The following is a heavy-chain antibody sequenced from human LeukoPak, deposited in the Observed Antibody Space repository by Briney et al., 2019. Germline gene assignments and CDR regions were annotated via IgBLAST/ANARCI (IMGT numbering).Heavy chain of an antibody. J-gene: IGHJ3*02. Sequence: ASVKVSCKASGYTFTGYYMHWVRQAPGQGLEWMGWINPNSGGTNYAQKFQGRVTMTRDTSISTAYMELSRLRSDDTAVYYCARIGGITGTTSIPYDAFDIWGQGTMVTVSS. CDR1: GYTFTGYY. CDR2: INPNSGGT. D-gene: IGHD1-7*01. CDR3: ARIGGITGTTSIPYDAFDI. V-gene: IGHV1-2*02.